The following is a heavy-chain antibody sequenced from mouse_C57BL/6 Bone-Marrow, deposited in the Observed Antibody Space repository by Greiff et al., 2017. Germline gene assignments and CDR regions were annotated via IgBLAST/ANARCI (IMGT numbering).Heavy chain of an antibody. D-gene: IGHD2-2*01. CDR1: GYTFTDYY. CDR2: IYPGSGNT. J-gene: IGHJ3*01. CDR3: ARGSTMVTSWFAY. V-gene: IGHV1-76*01. Sequence: VQLQQSGAELVRPGASVKLSCKASGYTFTDYYINWVKQRPGQGLEWIARIYPGSGNTYYNEKFKGKATLTAEKSSSTAYMQLSSLTSEDSAVYFCARGSTMVTSWFAYGGQGTLVTVSA.